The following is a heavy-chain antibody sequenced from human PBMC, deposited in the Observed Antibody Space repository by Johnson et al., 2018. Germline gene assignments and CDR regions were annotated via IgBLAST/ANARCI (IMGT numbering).Heavy chain of an antibody. V-gene: IGHV1-8*01. CDR1: GYTFTSYD. Sequence: QVQLVESGAEVKKPGASVKVSCKASGYTFTSYDVNWVRQATGQGLEWMGWMNPNSGNTGYAQKFQGRVTMTRNTSISTAYMELSSLRSEDTAIDFCARSGSPYYYYYMDVWGKGTTVTVSS. CDR2: MNPNSGNT. CDR3: ARSGSPYYYYYMDV. J-gene: IGHJ6*03. D-gene: IGHD2-15*01.